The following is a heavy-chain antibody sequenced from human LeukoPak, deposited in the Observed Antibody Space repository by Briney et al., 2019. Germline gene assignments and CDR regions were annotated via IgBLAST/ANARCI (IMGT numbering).Heavy chain of an antibody. CDR3: AIDSPGWGAFDV. CDR1: GFTFSNYN. Sequence: GGSLRLSCAASGFTFSNYNMNWVRQAPGKGLEWVSYISSSRTTIFYADSVKGRFTISRDNAKNSLYLQVNSLRDEDTAVYYCAIDSPGWGAFDVWGQGTMVTVSS. CDR2: ISSSRTTI. D-gene: IGHD1-26*01. J-gene: IGHJ3*01. V-gene: IGHV3-48*02.